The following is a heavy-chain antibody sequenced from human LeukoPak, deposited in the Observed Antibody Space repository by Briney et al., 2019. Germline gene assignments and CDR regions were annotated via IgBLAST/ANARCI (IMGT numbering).Heavy chain of an antibody. D-gene: IGHD3-9*01. CDR1: GFTVSSNY. CDR3: ASVHRYFYYFDY. CDR2: ISGSGGST. J-gene: IGHJ4*02. V-gene: IGHV3-23*01. Sequence: GGSLRLSCAASGFTVSSNYMSWVRQAPGKGLEWVSAISGSGGSTYYADSVKGRFTISRDNSKNTLYLQMNSLRAEDTAVYYCASVHRYFYYFDYWGQGTLVTVSS.